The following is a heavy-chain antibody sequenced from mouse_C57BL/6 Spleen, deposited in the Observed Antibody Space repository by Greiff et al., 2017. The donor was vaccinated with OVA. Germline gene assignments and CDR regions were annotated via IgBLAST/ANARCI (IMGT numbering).Heavy chain of an antibody. CDR1: GYTFTSYW. V-gene: IGHV1-55*01. Sequence: QVQLQQPGAELVKPGASVKMSCKASGYTFTSYWITWVKQRPGQGLEWIGDIYPGSGSTNYNEKFKSKATLTVDTSSSTAYMQLSSLTSEDSAVYYCARQAYYSNYGDYLGQGTTLTVSS. CDR2: IYPGSGST. D-gene: IGHD2-5*01. CDR3: ARQAYYSNYGDY. J-gene: IGHJ2*01.